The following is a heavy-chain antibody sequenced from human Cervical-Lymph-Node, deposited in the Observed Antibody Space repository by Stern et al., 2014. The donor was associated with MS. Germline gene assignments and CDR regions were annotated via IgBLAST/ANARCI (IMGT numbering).Heavy chain of an antibody. D-gene: IGHD2-15*01. J-gene: IGHJ6*02. CDR3: AVRYCSGGRCYSVPDV. CDR1: EYTHNNYL. V-gene: IGHV1-46*02. Sequence: VQLVQSGSEVKKPGASVKVSCKASEYTHNNYLIHWVRHATGQRPDWMGVINPSGATNCAQKVQDRVTMTTDASTSTFYMELSRLRSEDTAVYYCAVRYCSGGRCYSVPDVWGQGTTVIVSS. CDR2: INPSGAT.